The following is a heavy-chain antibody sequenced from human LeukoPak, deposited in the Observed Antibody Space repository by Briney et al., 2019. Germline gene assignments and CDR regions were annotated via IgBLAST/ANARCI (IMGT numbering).Heavy chain of an antibody. Sequence: VASVKVSCKASGYTFTSYGISWVRQAPGQGLEWMGWISAYNGNTNYAQKLQGRVTMTTDTSTSTAYMELRSLRSDDTAVHYCARQGYYDFWSGYYTAGPYYMDVWGKGTTVTVSS. J-gene: IGHJ6*03. CDR1: GYTFTSYG. V-gene: IGHV1-18*01. D-gene: IGHD3-3*01. CDR3: ARQGYYDFWSGYYTAGPYYMDV. CDR2: ISAYNGNT.